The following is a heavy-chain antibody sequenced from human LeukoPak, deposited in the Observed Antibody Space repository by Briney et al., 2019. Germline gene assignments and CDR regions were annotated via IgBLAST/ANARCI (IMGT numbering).Heavy chain of an antibody. CDR1: GFTFSSYS. CDR2: ISSSSSYI. J-gene: IGHJ2*01. D-gene: IGHD3-16*01. V-gene: IGHV3-21*01. Sequence: GGSLRLSCAASGFTFSSYSMNWVRQAPGKGLEWVSSISSSSSYIYYADSVKGRFTISRDNAENSLYLQMNSLRAEDTAVYYCARLPMIGFDLWGRGTLVTVSS. CDR3: ARLPMIGFDL.